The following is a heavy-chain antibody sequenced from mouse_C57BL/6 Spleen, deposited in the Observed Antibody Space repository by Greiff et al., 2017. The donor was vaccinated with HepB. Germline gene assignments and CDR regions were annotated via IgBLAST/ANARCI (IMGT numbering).Heavy chain of an antibody. CDR2: IDPENGDT. J-gene: IGHJ2*01. D-gene: IGHD2-12*01. V-gene: IGHV14-4*01. Sequence: VQLKQSGAELVRPGASVKLSCTASGFNIKDDYMHWVKQRPEQGLEWIGWIDPENGDTEYASKFQGKATITADTSSNTAYLQLSSLTSEDTAVYYCTTQLSDYWGQGTTLTVSS. CDR1: GFNIKDDY. CDR3: TTQLSDY.